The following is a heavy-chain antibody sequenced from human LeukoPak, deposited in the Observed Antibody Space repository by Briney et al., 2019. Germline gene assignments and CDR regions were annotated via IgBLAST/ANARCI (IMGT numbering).Heavy chain of an antibody. J-gene: IGHJ6*03. D-gene: IGHD3-16*01. CDR1: GYTFTSYG. V-gene: IGHV1-18*01. CDR3: AGLSLPTPPSWDYMDV. CDR2: ISAYNGNT. Sequence: ASVKVSCKASGYTFTSYGISWVRQAPGQGLEWMGWISAYNGNTNYAQKLQGRVTMTTDTSTSTVYMELRSLRSDDTAVYYCAGLSLPTPPSWDYMDVWGKGTTVTVSS.